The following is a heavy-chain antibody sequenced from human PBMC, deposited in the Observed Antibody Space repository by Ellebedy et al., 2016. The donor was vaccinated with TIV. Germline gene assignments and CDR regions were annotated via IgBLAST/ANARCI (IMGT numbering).Heavy chain of an antibody. CDR3: AFRQNYYDSSAQRDEFDY. J-gene: IGHJ4*02. CDR1: GFTFSSYA. CDR2: ISGSGGST. Sequence: GESLKISXAASGFTFSSYAMSWVRQAPGKGLEWVSAISGSGGSTYYADSVKGRFTISRDNSKNTLYLQMNSLRAEDTAVYYCAFRQNYYDSSAQRDEFDYWGQGTLVTVSS. D-gene: IGHD3-22*01. V-gene: IGHV3-23*01.